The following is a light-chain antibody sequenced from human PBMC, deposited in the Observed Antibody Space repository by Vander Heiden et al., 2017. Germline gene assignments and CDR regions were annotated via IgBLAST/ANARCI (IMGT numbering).Light chain of an antibody. CDR1: QSISSW. J-gene: IGKJ1*01. Sequence: DIQMTQSPSTLSASVGDRVTITCRASQSISSWLAWYQQKPGNAPKLLIYKASNLEPGVPSRFSGSGSGTEFTLTISSLQPDDCATYCCQQYNSYSWTSGQGTKVEIK. V-gene: IGKV1-5*03. CDR3: QQYNSYSWT. CDR2: KAS.